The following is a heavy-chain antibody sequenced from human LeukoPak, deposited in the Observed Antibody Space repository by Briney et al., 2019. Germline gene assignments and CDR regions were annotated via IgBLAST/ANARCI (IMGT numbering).Heavy chain of an antibody. CDR2: ISSSGSTI. V-gene: IGHV3-48*03. CDR3: AKTAPYSGYDYGPFDY. CDR1: GFTFSSYE. D-gene: IGHD5-12*01. J-gene: IGHJ4*02. Sequence: GSLRLSCAASGFTFSSYEMNWVRQAPGKGLEWVSYISSSGSTIYYADSVKGRFTISRDNAKNSLYLQMNSLRAEDTAVYYCAKTAPYSGYDYGPFDYWGQGTLVAVSS.